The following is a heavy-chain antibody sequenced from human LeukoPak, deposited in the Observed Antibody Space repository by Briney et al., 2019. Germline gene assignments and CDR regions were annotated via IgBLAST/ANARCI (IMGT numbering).Heavy chain of an antibody. CDR1: GYTFTDYY. D-gene: IGHD2-2*01. V-gene: IGHV1-2*06. CDR3: ARSRPIVPAKVNWFDP. J-gene: IGHJ5*02. Sequence: ASVKVSCKASGYTFTDYYMHWVRQAPGQGLEWMGRINPNSGGTNYAQKFQGRVTMTRDTSISTAYMELSRLRSDDTAVYYCARSRPIVPAKVNWFDPWGQGTLVTVSS. CDR2: INPNSGGT.